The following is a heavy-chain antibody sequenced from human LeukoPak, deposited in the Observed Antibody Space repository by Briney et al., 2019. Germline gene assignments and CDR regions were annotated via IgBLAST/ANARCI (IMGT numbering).Heavy chain of an antibody. CDR2: IYYSGST. CDR1: GGSISSSSYY. V-gene: IGHV4-39*01. J-gene: IGHJ6*02. D-gene: IGHD4-17*01. Sequence: SETLSLTCTVSGGSISSSSYYWGWIRQPPGKGLEWIGSIYYSGSTYYNPSLKSRVTISVDTSKNQFSLKLSSVTAADTALYYCAGHYGDYATPWYYYGMDVWGQGTTVTVSS. CDR3: AGHYGDYATPWYYYGMDV.